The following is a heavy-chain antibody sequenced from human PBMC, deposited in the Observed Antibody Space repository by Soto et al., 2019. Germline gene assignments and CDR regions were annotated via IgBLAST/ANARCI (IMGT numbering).Heavy chain of an antibody. D-gene: IGHD5-12*01. V-gene: IGHV4-31*01. CDR3: HIVATSMYFDY. CDR1: VGSISSGGYY. J-gene: IGHJ4*02. CDR2: IYYSGST. Sequence: QVQLQESGPGLVKPSQTLSLTFTVSVGSISSGGYYWSWIRQHPGTGLEWIGYIYYSGSTYYNPSFIVLVTVSVDTSTNQFVLKLSSVIAADTPVYFGHIVATSMYFDYLGQGTLVAVSS.